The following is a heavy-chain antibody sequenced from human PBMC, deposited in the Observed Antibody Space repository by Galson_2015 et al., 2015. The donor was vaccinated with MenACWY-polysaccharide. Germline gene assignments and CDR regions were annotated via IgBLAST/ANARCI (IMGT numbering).Heavy chain of an antibody. J-gene: IGHJ4*02. Sequence: SLRLSCAASGFSFSAYGMSWVRQAPGRGLEWVSGSGTGGGLYLADSVEGRVTVSRDNSQNTLYLQMNNLRAEDTAVYYCAKVGPRSSWTLGLDYWGQGTLVIVSS. V-gene: IGHV3-23*01. D-gene: IGHD6-13*01. CDR3: AKVGPRSSWTLGLDY. CDR1: GFSFSAYG. CDR2: SGTGGGL.